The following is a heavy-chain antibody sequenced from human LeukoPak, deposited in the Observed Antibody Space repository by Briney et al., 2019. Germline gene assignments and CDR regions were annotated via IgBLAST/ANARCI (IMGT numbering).Heavy chain of an antibody. J-gene: IGHJ4*02. D-gene: IGHD3-16*01. CDR2: IYPGDSDT. CDR1: GYSFINHW. CDR3: ARQGMIPY. Sequence: GESLKISCKGSGYSFINHWIGWVLQMPGTGLEWMGSIYPGDSDTRYSPSFQGQVTISADSSSNTAYLQWSSLKASDTAMYYCARQGMIPYWGQGTLVTVSS. V-gene: IGHV5-51*01.